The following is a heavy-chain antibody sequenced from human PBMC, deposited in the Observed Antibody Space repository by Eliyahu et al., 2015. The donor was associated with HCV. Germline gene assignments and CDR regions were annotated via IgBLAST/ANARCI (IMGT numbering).Heavy chain of an antibody. Sequence: QVQLVQSGAEVKKPGASVKVSCKVSGYTLTELSMPWVRQAPGKGLEWMGGFDPEDGETIYAQKFQGRVTMTEDTSTDTAYMELSSLRSEDTAVYYCATTTPRYKFLGSPYYYDSSGYNDAFDIWGQGTMVTVSS. D-gene: IGHD3-22*01. V-gene: IGHV1-24*01. CDR2: FDPEDGET. CDR3: ATTTPRYKFLGSPYYYDSSGYNDAFDI. CDR1: GYTLTELS. J-gene: IGHJ3*02.